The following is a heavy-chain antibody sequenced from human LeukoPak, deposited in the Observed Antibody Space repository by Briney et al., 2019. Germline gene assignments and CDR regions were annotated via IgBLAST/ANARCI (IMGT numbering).Heavy chain of an antibody. D-gene: IGHD6-13*01. J-gene: IGHJ4*02. CDR1: GFTFSSYA. CDR3: ARSGSQQLVLTPFDY. Sequence: GRSLRLSCAASGFTFSSYAMHWVRQAPGKGLEWVAVISYDGSNKYYADFVKGRFTISRDNSKNTLYLQMNSLRAEDTAVYYCARSGSQQLVLTPFDYWGQGTLVTVSS. CDR2: ISYDGSNK. V-gene: IGHV3-30-3*01.